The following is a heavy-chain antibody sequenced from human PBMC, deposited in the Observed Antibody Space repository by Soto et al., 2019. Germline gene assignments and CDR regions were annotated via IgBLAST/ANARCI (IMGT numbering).Heavy chain of an antibody. D-gene: IGHD1-20*01. V-gene: IGHV3-30-3*01. CDR3: ARDRYGPYYDYYGMDV. J-gene: IGHJ6*02. Sequence: GGSLRLSCAASGFTFSSYAMHWVRQAPGKGPEWVAVISYDGSNKYYADSVKGRFTISRDNSKNTLYLQMNSLRAEDTAVYYWARDRYGPYYDYYGMDVWGQGTTVTVSS. CDR2: ISYDGSNK. CDR1: GFTFSSYA.